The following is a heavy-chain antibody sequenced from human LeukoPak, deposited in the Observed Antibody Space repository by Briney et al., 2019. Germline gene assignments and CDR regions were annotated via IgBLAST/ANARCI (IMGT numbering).Heavy chain of an antibody. CDR2: ISSSGSTI. CDR1: GFTSSSYE. CDR3: AELGITMIGGV. Sequence: GGSLRLSCAASGFTSSSYEMNCVRQAPGKGLEWVSYISSSGSTIYYADSVKGRFTISRDNAKNSLYLQMNSLRAEDTAVYYCAELGITMIGGVWGKGTTVTISS. V-gene: IGHV3-48*03. D-gene: IGHD3-10*02. J-gene: IGHJ6*04.